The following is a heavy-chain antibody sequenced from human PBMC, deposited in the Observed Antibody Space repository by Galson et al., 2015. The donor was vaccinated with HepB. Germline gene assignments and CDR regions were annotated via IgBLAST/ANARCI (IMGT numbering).Heavy chain of an antibody. CDR3: ARDRNLHRYAGGGYSNYENYFDY. CDR2: IYYSGST. J-gene: IGHJ4*02. D-gene: IGHD4-11*01. CDR1: GGSISTIDYY. Sequence: TLSLTCTVSGGSISTIDYYWSWIRQPPGRGLEWIGNIYYSGSTSYNPSLKSRVTISIDTSKNQFSLKLSSVTAADTAVYYCARDRNLHRYAGGGYSNYENYFDYWGRGTLVTVSS. V-gene: IGHV4-30-4*01.